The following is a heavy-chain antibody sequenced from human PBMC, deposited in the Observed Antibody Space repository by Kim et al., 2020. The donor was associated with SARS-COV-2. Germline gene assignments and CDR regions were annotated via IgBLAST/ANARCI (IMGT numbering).Heavy chain of an antibody. V-gene: IGHV4-59*13. J-gene: IGHJ5*02. Sequence: SETLSLTCTVSGDSISSYYWRWIRQPPGKGLEWIGYINYSGITYYNSSLKSRVTISVDTSKNQFSLKLNSVTAADTAVYYCARDSCSGGRCYSTWFDPWG. CDR2: INYSGIT. CDR3: ARDSCSGGRCYSTWFDP. CDR1: GDSISSYY. D-gene: IGHD2-15*01.